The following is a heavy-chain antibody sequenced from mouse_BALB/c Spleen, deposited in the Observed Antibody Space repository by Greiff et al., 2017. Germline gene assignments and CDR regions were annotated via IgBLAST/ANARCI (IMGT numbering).Heavy chain of an antibody. CDR3: AKDNYGRFAY. V-gene: IGHV5-6-3*01. J-gene: IGHJ3*01. CDR2: INSNGGST. Sequence: EVQGVESGGGLVQPGGSLKLSCAASGFTFSSYGMSWVRQTPDKRLELVATINSNGGSTYYPDSVKGRFTIARDNAKNTRYLQMSSLKSEDTAMYYSAKDNYGRFAYWGQGTLVTVSA. CDR1: GFTFSSYG. D-gene: IGHD1-1*01.